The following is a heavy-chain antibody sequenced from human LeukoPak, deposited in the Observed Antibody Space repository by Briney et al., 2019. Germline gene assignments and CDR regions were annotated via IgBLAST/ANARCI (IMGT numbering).Heavy chain of an antibody. CDR2: FYYSGIT. CDR1: GGSISSDY. CDR3: SLAGSHFDY. J-gene: IGHJ4*02. V-gene: IGHV4-59*01. Sequence: SVTLSLTCTVPGGSISSDYWSWIRQPPGKGLEWIGYFYYSGITNYNPSLKSRVTISVDTSKNQFSLKLSSVTAADTAVYYCSLAGSHFDYWGQGTLVTVSS. D-gene: IGHD6-19*01.